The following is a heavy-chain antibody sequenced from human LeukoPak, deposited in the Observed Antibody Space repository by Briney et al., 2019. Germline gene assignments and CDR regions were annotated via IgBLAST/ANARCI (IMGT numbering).Heavy chain of an antibody. J-gene: IGHJ4*02. CDR2: IKTDGSDR. CDR1: GFSFSDYW. V-gene: IGHV3-74*01. Sequence: GGSLRLSCVVSGFSFSDYWMHWVRKAPGKGLVWVSGIKTDGSDRRYADFVKGRFTISRDNAKNTLFLQMNSLRAEDTAVYYCIRNFLTVTTNDYWGQGTLVTVSS. D-gene: IGHD4-11*01. CDR3: IRNFLTVTTNDY.